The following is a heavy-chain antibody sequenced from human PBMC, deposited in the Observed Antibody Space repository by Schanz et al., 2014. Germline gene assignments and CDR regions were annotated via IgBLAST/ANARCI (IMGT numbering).Heavy chain of an antibody. CDR1: GFSFSSYT. D-gene: IGHD3-16*01. J-gene: IGHJ4*02. CDR2: ISSTSTYL. CDR3: ARGTPFLCDY. V-gene: IGHV3-21*01. Sequence: DVQLLESGGGLVQPGGSLRLSCAASGFSFSSYTMSWVRQAPGKGLEWVSSISSTSTYLYYADSVKGRFTISRDSARNSLYLQMSSLRAEDTAVYYCARGTPFLCDYWGQGTLVTVSS.